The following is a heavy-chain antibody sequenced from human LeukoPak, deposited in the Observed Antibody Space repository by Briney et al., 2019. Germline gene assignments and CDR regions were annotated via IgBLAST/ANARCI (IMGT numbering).Heavy chain of an antibody. D-gene: IGHD6-19*01. CDR2: INPNSGGT. CDR1: GYTFTCYY. Sequence: ASVKVSCKASGYTFTCYYMHWVRQAPGQGLEWMGWINPNSGGTNYAQKFQGRVTMTRDTSISTAYMELSRLRSDDTAVYYCARDRGDLTPAIIAVAGNLDYWGQGTLVTVSS. V-gene: IGHV1-2*02. CDR3: ARDRGDLTPAIIAVAGNLDY. J-gene: IGHJ4*02.